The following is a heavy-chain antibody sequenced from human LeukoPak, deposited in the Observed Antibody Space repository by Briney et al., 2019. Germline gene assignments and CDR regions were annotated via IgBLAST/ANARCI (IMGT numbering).Heavy chain of an antibody. CDR2: AGWAGGTT. D-gene: IGHD5-18*01. CDR1: GFNFDRYT. V-gene: IGHV3-43*01. CDR3: AKELDTMFFDY. Sequence: GGSLRLSCATSGFNFDRYTIHWVRQAPGRGLEWVSLAGWAGGTTYYSDSVRGRFTISRDSGKNSVYLQMNSLTTDDTAFYFCAKELDTMFFDYWGQGALVTVSS. J-gene: IGHJ4*02.